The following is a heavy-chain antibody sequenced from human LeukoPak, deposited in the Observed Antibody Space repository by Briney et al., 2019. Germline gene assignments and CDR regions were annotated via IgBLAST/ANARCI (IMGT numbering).Heavy chain of an antibody. Sequence: GGSLRLSCAASGFTYDDYAMHWVRQAPGKGLEWVSGISWNSGSIAYADSVKGRFTISRDNAKNSLYLQMNSLRAEDTAVYYCARYDPGTAPDYWGQGTLVTVSS. D-gene: IGHD1/OR15-1a*01. CDR1: GFTYDDYA. CDR3: ARYDPGTAPDY. V-gene: IGHV3-9*01. CDR2: ISWNSGSI. J-gene: IGHJ4*02.